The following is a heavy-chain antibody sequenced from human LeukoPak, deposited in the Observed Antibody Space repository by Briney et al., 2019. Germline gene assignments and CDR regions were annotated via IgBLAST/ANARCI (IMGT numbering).Heavy chain of an antibody. CDR3: ARDFRLYYFDY. D-gene: IGHD6-19*01. V-gene: IGHV3-7*01. Sequence: GGSLRLSCAASGFTFNSYWMSWVRQAPGKGLEWVANIKQDGSEKYYVDSVKGRFTISRDNAKNSLYLQMSSLRAEDTAVYYCARDFRLYYFDYWGQGTLVTVSS. CDR1: GFTFNSYW. J-gene: IGHJ4*02. CDR2: IKQDGSEK.